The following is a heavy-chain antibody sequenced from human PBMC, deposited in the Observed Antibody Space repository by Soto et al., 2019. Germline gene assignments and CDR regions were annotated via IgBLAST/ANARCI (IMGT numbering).Heavy chain of an antibody. CDR1: GGSISSDGNY. CDR3: ARARMVRGIIYYYGMDV. V-gene: IGHV4-31*03. Sequence: QVQLQESGPGLVKSSQTLSLTCTVSGGSISSDGNYWSWILQHPGKGLEWIGYIYYSGSTNYNPSHKSRVTISVATSKNQFSLKLNSVTAADTAVYYCARARMVRGIIYYYGMDVWGQGPTVTVSS. J-gene: IGHJ6*02. CDR2: IYYSGST. D-gene: IGHD3-10*01.